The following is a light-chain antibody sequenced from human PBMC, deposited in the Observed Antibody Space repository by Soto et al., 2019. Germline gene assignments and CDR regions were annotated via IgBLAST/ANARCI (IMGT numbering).Light chain of an antibody. CDR1: QSVDGF. Sequence: DIQMTQSPSTLSASVGDRFSITCRTSQSVDGFLAWYQHRPGRDPKLLIYDVSSLQTGVPSRFGGHGSGTEFTLTISRLQVDDFATYYCQQYLKYPTFGHGTKVEMK. J-gene: IGKJ1*01. CDR3: QQYLKYPT. CDR2: DVS. V-gene: IGKV1-5*01.